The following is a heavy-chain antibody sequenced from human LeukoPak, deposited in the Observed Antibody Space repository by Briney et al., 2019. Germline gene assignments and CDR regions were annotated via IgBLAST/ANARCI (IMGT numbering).Heavy chain of an antibody. Sequence: GESLKISCKGSGYSFTSYWIGWVRQMPGKGLEWMGIIYPGDSDTRYSPSFQGQVTISADKSISTAYLQWSSLKASDTAMYYCAVVGRNCSGGTCYSWQSFDYWGQGTLVTVSS. CDR1: GYSFTSYW. V-gene: IGHV5-51*01. D-gene: IGHD2-15*01. J-gene: IGHJ4*02. CDR3: AVVGRNCSGGTCYSWQSFDY. CDR2: IYPGDSDT.